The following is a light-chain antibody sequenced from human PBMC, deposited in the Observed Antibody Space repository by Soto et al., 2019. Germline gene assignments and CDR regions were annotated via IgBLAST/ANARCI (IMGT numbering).Light chain of an antibody. CDR1: SSNIGAGYD. CDR2: GNS. Sequence: QSVLTQPPSVSGAPGQRVTISCTGRSSNIGAGYDVHWYQQLPGTAHKLLIYGNSNRPSGVPDRFSGCKSGTSASLAITGLKAEDEADYYCQSYDSSLSGWVFRGWTKVTVL. J-gene: IGLJ3*02. CDR3: QSYDSSLSGWV. V-gene: IGLV1-40*01.